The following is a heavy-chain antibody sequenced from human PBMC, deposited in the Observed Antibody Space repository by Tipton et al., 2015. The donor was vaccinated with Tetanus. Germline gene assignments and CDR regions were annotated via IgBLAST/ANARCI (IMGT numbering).Heavy chain of an antibody. Sequence: GLVKPSQTLSLTCATSGDSVSSNSAVWNWIRQSPSRGLEWLGRTYYKPRWPTNYAVSVKSRITINPDTSRNQFSLQLTSMTPEDAAVYYCARGDVSFDIWGHGTMVTVSS. CDR1: GDSVSSNSAV. CDR2: TYYKPRWPT. CDR3: ARGDVSFDI. J-gene: IGHJ3*02. V-gene: IGHV6-1*01. D-gene: IGHD2-8*01.